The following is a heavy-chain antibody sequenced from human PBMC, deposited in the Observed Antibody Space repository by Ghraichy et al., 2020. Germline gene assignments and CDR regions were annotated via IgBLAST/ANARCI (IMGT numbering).Heavy chain of an antibody. CDR2: INLDGDLT. CDR1: GFTFSSYW. CDR3: ARELPLTGTEEYFDY. V-gene: IGHV3-74*03. Sequence: GGSLRLSCAASGFTFSSYWMHWVRQRPGKGLEWVSRINLDGDLTTYADSVKGRFTISRDNAKNTLSLQMNSLRAEDTGVYHCARELPLTGTEEYFDYWGPGTLVSVSS. J-gene: IGHJ4*02. D-gene: IGHD2-15*01.